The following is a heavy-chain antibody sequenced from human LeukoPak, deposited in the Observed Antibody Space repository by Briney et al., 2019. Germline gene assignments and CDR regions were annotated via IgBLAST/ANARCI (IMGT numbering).Heavy chain of an antibody. J-gene: IGHJ4*02. Sequence: ASVKVSCKASGYTFTGYYIHWVRQAPGQGLEWMGWINPNSGGTNYAPTFQGRVTMTRDTSISTAYMELSRLTSDDTAVYYCARDYRPTDCSGGDCPYYYFDYWGQGTLITVSS. V-gene: IGHV1-2*02. D-gene: IGHD2-15*01. CDR2: INPNSGGT. CDR1: GYTFTGYY. CDR3: ARDYRPTDCSGGDCPYYYFDY.